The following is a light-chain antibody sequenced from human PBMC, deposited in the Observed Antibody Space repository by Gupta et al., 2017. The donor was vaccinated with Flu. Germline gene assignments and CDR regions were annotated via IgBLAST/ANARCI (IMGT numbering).Light chain of an antibody. J-gene: IGLJ1*01. Sequence: QSALTQPHSASGSPGQSVTISCTGTSSDVGGYNYVSWYQQHPGKAPKLMIYEVSKRHAGVPDRFSGSKSGNTASLTFSGLQAEDEADYYCISYAGSNNFYVFGTGTKVTVL. CDR1: SSDVGGYNY. CDR3: ISYAGSNNFYV. CDR2: EVS. V-gene: IGLV2-8*01.